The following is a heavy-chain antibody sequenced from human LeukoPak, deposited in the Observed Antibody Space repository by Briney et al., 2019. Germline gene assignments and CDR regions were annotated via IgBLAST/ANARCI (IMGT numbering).Heavy chain of an antibody. V-gene: IGHV3-30*02. D-gene: IGHD4-17*01. CDR2: IRYDGSNK. CDR1: GFTFSSYG. CDR3: AKHDYGDLLLFDY. Sequence: GGSLRLSCAASGFTFSSYGMHWVRQAPGKGLEWVAFIRYDGSNKYYADSVKGRFTISRDNSKNTLYLQMNSLRAEDTAVYYCAKHDYGDLLLFDYWRQGTLVTVSS. J-gene: IGHJ4*02.